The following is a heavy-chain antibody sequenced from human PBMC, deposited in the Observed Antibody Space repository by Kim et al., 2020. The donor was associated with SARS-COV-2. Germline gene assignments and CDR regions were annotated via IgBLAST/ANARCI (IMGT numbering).Heavy chain of an antibody. CDR2: ISGSGGST. J-gene: IGHJ6*03. D-gene: IGHD3-16*01. CDR1: GLTLSSYA. Sequence: GGSLRLSCAAYGLTLSSYAMNWDRLAPGKGLEWVSAISGSGGSTYYADSGKGRFTISRDNNKNTLYLQMNSQRAEDTAVYYCAKDGGLLDPPYYYYYYMDVWGKGTTVTVSS. V-gene: IGHV3-23*01. CDR3: AKDGGLLDPPYYYYYYMDV.